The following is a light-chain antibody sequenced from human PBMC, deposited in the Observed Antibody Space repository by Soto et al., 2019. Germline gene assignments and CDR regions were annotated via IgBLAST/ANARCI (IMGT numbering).Light chain of an antibody. J-gene: IGKJ4*01. CDR2: GAS. Sequence: EIVMTQSQATLSVSPGERATLSCRASQSVSSNLAWYQQKPGQAPRLLIYGASTRATGIPARFGGSGSGTEFILTISSLQSEDFAVYYCQQYHKWPLTFGGGTKVEI. V-gene: IGKV3-15*01. CDR3: QQYHKWPLT. CDR1: QSVSSN.